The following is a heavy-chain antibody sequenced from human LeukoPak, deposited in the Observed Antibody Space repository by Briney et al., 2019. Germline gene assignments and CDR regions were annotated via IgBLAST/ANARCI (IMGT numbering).Heavy chain of an antibody. CDR3: ARVAGPVYYYYMDV. V-gene: IGHV1-69*13. J-gene: IGHJ6*03. CDR2: IIPIFGTA. CDR1: GGTFSSHA. Sequence: SVKVSCKASGGTFSSHAISWVRQAPGQGLEWMGGIIPIFGTANYAQKFQGRVTIPADESTSKAYMELSSPRSEDTAVYYCARVAGPVYYYYMDVWGKGTTVTVSS.